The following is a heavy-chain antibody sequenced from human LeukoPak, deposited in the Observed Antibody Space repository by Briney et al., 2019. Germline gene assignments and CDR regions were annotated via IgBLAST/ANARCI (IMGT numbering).Heavy chain of an antibody. CDR3: ARRPPQTTVTTYMDY. J-gene: IGHJ4*02. V-gene: IGHV5-51*01. CDR2: IYPGDSDT. D-gene: IGHD4-17*01. Sequence: GESLKISCKGCGYSFTSYWIGWVRQMPGKGLEWMELIYPGDSDTRYSPSFQGQVTISADKSISTAYLQWSSLKASDTAMYYCARRPPQTTVTTYMDYWGQGTLVTVSS. CDR1: GYSFTSYW.